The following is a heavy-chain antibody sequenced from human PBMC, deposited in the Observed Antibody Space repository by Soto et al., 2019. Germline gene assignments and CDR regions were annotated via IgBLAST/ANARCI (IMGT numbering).Heavy chain of an antibody. V-gene: IGHV3-9*01. J-gene: IGHJ4*02. Sequence: EVQLVESGGGSVQPGRSLRLSCAASGFSFDDYGRNWVRQCPGKGLEWGSGISWNSGDIYYADSVKGRFTISRDNAKRSLYLQMNRLRTEDTALYYCAKDNDLDRDGPFDYWGQGIMVTVSS. D-gene: IGHD2-2*03. CDR3: AKDNDLDRDGPFDY. CDR2: ISWNSGDI. CDR1: GFSFDDYG.